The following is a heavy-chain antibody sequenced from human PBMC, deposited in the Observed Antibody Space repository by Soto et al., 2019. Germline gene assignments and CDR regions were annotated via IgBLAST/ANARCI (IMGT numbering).Heavy chain of an antibody. CDR3: TRAEVLSFGEMATTDAFDI. D-gene: IGHD5-12*01. CDR2: IRSKAYGGTT. J-gene: IGHJ3*02. Sequence: EVQLVESGGGLVQPGRSLRLSCTASGFTFGDYAMSWFRQAPGKGLEWVGFIRSKAYGGTTEYAASVKGRFTISRDDSKSIAYLQMNSLKTEDTAVYYCTRAEVLSFGEMATTDAFDIWGQGTMVTVSS. CDR1: GFTFGDYA. V-gene: IGHV3-49*03.